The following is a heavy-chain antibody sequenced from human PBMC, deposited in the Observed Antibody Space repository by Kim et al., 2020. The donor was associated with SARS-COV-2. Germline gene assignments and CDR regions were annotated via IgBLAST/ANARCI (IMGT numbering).Heavy chain of an antibody. CDR3: SAQDSSGYYAPVDY. V-gene: IGHV3-15*01. CDR2: IKSKTDGGTT. CDR1: GFTFSNAW. D-gene: IGHD3-22*01. J-gene: IGHJ4*02. Sequence: GGSLRLSCAASGFTFSNAWMSWVRQAPGKGLEWVGRIKSKTDGGTTDYAAPVKGRFTISRDDSKNTLYLQMNSLKTEDTAVYYCSAQDSSGYYAPVDYWGQGTLVTVSS.